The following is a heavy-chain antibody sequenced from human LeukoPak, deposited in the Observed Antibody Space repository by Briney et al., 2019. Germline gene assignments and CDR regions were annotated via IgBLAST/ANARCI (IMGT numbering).Heavy chain of an antibody. Sequence: HPGGSLRLSCAASGFTFSSYAMSWVRQAPGKGLEWVSAISGSGGSTYYADSVKGRFTISRDNSKNTLYLQMNSLRAEDTAVYYCARVRGITYYYDSSGYLDYWGQGTLVTVSS. CDR2: ISGSGGST. V-gene: IGHV3-23*01. CDR1: GFTFSSYA. J-gene: IGHJ4*02. D-gene: IGHD3-22*01. CDR3: ARVRGITYYYDSSGYLDY.